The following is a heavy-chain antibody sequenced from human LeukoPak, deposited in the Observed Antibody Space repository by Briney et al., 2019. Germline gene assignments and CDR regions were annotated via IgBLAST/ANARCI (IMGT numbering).Heavy chain of an antibody. V-gene: IGHV4-34*01. Sequence: SETLSLTCAVYGGSFSGYYWSWIRQPPGKGLEWIGEINHSGSTNYNPSLKSRVTISVDTSKNQFSLKLSSVTAADTAVYYCARHRPKVVAATPWFWFDPWGQGTLVTVSS. D-gene: IGHD2-15*01. CDR3: ARHRPKVVAATPWFWFDP. CDR2: INHSGST. J-gene: IGHJ5*02. CDR1: GGSFSGYY.